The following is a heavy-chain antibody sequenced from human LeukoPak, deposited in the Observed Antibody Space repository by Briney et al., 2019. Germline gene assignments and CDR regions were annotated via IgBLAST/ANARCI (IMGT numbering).Heavy chain of an antibody. Sequence: PSETLSLTCTVSGGSISSYYWSWIRQPPGTGLEWIGYIYYSGTTNYNPSLKSRVTISVDTSKNQFSLKLSSVTAADTAVYYCARGVYIAAAQYAYWGQGTLVTVSS. CDR3: ARGVYIAAAQYAY. CDR1: GGSISSYY. J-gene: IGHJ4*02. V-gene: IGHV4-59*01. CDR2: IYYSGTT. D-gene: IGHD6-13*01.